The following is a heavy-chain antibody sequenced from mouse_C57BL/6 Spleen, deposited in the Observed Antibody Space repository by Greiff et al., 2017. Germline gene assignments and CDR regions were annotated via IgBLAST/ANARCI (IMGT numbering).Heavy chain of an antibody. CDR3: ATYYGSSNAWFAY. CDR2: IYPGDGDT. CDR1: GYAFSSYW. D-gene: IGHD1-1*01. V-gene: IGHV1-80*01. J-gene: IGHJ3*01. Sequence: QVQLQQSGAELVKPGASVKISCKASGYAFSSYWMNWVKQRPGKGLEWIGQIYPGDGDTNYNGKFKGKATLTADKSSSTAYMQLSILTSEDSAVYFCATYYGSSNAWFAYWGQGTLVTVSA.